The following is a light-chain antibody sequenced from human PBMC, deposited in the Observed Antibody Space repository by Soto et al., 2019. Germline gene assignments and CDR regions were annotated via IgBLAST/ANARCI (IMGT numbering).Light chain of an antibody. J-gene: IGKJ2*01. Sequence: DIQMTQSPSSLSASVGDRVTITCRTSQDISNHLAWYQQKPGKVPKLLIYGASKLQTGVHSRFSGSGSGTLFTLTISSLQPEDVATYYCQKYNSVPNTFGQGTRLEIK. V-gene: IGKV1-27*01. CDR3: QKYNSVPNT. CDR1: QDISNH. CDR2: GAS.